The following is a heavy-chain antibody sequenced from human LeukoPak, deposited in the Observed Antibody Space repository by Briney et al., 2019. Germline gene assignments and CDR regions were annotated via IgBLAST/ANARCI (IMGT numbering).Heavy chain of an antibody. CDR1: GGSFSAYY. CDR2: IYYSGST. J-gene: IGHJ5*02. V-gene: IGHV4-30-4*01. Sequence: SSETLSLTCGVYGGSFSAYYWSWIRQPPGKGLEWIGYIYYSGSTYYNPSLKSRVTISIQTSKNQFSLKLTSVTAADTAVYYCAGDYGDLLTGIRFDTWGQGTLVTVSS. D-gene: IGHD4-17*01. CDR3: AGDYGDLLTGIRFDT.